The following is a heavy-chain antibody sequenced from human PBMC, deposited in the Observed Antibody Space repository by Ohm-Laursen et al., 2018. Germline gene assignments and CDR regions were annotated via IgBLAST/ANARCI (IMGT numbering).Heavy chain of an antibody. D-gene: IGHD2-2*01. V-gene: IGHV3-21*01. Sequence: GSLRLSCAASGFTFSSYSMNWVRQAPGKGLEWVSSISSSSSYIYYADSVKGRFTISRDNAKNSLYLQMNSLRAEDTAVYYCVREVDCSSGCYYIGDYWGQGTLVTVSS. CDR2: ISSSSSYI. CDR3: VREVDCSSGCYYIGDY. J-gene: IGHJ4*02. CDR1: GFTFSSYS.